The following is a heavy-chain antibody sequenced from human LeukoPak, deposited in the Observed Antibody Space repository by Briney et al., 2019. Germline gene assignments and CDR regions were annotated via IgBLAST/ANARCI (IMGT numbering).Heavy chain of an antibody. V-gene: IGHV3-15*01. CDR1: GFTFSNAW. CDR3: TTPMVRGVAPYDY. D-gene: IGHD3-10*01. Sequence: PGGSLRLSCAASGFTFSNAWMSWVRQAPGKGLEWVGRIKGKTDGGTTDYAAPVKGRFTISRDDSKNTLYLQMNSLKTEDTAVYYCTTPMVRGVAPYDYWGQGTLVTVSS. J-gene: IGHJ4*02. CDR2: IKGKTDGGTT.